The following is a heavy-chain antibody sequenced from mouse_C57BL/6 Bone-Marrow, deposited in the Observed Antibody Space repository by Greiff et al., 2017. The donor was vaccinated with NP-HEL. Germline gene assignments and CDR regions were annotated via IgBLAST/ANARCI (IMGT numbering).Heavy chain of an antibody. CDR3: ARYPDYYGSSYWYFDV. CDR2: ISYSGST. CDR1: GYSITSDY. Sequence: EVQLVESGPGLAKPSQTLSLTCSVTGYSITSDYWNWIRKFPGNKLEYMGYISYSGSTYYNPSLKSRISITRDTSKNQYYLQLNSVTTEHTATYYCARYPDYYGSSYWYFDVWGTGTTVTVSS. V-gene: IGHV3-8*01. D-gene: IGHD1-1*01. J-gene: IGHJ1*03.